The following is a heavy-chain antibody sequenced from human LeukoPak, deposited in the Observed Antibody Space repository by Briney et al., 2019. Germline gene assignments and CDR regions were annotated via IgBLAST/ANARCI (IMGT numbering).Heavy chain of an antibody. CDR3: ARADYYDSSGYNDY. CDR2: IYRGGNT. V-gene: IGHV3-53*01. CDR1: GFTVSSNY. D-gene: IGHD3-22*01. Sequence: GGSLRLLCAASGFTVSSNYMSWVRQAPGKGLEWLSVIYRGGNTFYAASGEGRFTLSRDNCKNPMFLQMTSLKAAGPALTLWARADYYDSSGYNDYWGQGTLVTVCS. J-gene: IGHJ4*02.